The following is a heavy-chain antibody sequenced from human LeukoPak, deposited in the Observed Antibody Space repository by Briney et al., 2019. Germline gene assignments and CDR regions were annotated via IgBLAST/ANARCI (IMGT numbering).Heavy chain of an antibody. D-gene: IGHD1-26*01. CDR2: IWYDGSNK. CDR1: GFTFSTYG. CDR3: ARASEPFDY. Sequence: PGGSLRLSCEASGFTFSTYGMHWVRQAPGKGLEWVAVIWYDGSNKYYADSVKGRFTISRDNSKNTLYLQMSSLRAEDTAVYYCARASEPFDYWGQGTLVTVSS. J-gene: IGHJ4*02. V-gene: IGHV3-33*01.